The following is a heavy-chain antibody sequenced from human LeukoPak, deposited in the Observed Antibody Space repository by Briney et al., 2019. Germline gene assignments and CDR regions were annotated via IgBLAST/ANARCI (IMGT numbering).Heavy chain of an antibody. CDR2: IRYDGSNK. Sequence: GGSLRLSCAASGFTFSSYGMHWVRQAPGKGLEWVAFIRYDGSNKYYADSVKGRFTISRDNSKNTLYLQMNSLRPEDTAVYYCAKGNYYDSSAYNYFDYWDQGTLVTVSS. J-gene: IGHJ4*02. CDR3: AKGNYYDSSAYNYFDY. V-gene: IGHV3-30*02. CDR1: GFTFSSYG. D-gene: IGHD3-22*01.